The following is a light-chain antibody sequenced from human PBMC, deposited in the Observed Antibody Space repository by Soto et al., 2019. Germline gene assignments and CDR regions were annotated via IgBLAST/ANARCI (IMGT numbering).Light chain of an antibody. Sequence: QSVLTQPPSASGTPGQRVTISCSGTSSNIGTYTVNWYQQLPGTAPKLLIYTDYQRPSGVPDRFSGSKSGTSASLAINGLQSEDEPDHYRASWEDHMNGGVCGGGTK. J-gene: IGLJ3*02. CDR3: ASWEDHMNGGV. V-gene: IGLV1-44*01. CDR1: SSNIGTYT. CDR2: TDY.